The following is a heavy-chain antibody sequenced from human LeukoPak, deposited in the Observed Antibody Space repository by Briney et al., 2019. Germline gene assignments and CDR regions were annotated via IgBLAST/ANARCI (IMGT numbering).Heavy chain of an antibody. CDR3: ARLDSSGYSAYYGMDV. Sequence: GGSLRLSCAASGFTVSSNYMSWVRQAQGKGLEWVSVIYSGGSTYYADSVKGRFTISRDNSKNTLYLQMNSLRAEDTAVYYCARLDSSGYSAYYGMDVWGQGTTVTVSS. J-gene: IGHJ6*02. D-gene: IGHD3-22*01. CDR1: GFTVSSNY. CDR2: IYSGGST. V-gene: IGHV3-53*01.